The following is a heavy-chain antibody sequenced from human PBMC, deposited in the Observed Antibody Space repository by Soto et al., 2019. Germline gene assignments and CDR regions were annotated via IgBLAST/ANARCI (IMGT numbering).Heavy chain of an antibody. V-gene: IGHV4-4*07. J-gene: IGHJ3*02. Sequence: SETLSLTCTVSDGSISSYYWSWIRQPAGKAMEWIGFIYNSGSTYYNSSLKSRVTISVDRSKNHFFLNLTSVTAADTAVYYCATYRKFFQIWGQGTKVTVSS. CDR3: ATYRKFFQI. CDR2: IYNSGST. CDR1: DGSISSYY.